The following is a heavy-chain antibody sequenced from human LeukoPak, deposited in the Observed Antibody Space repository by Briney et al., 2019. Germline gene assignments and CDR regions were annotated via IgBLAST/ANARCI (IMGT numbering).Heavy chain of an antibody. CDR2: INHSGST. J-gene: IGHJ4*02. CDR1: GGSFSGYY. D-gene: IGHD4-17*01. V-gene: IGHV4-34*01. CDR3: VRAHATVSFDY. Sequence: PSETLSLTRAVYGGSFSGYYWSWIRQPPGKGLEWIGEINHSGSTNYNPSLKSRVTISVDTSKNQFSLKLSSVTAADTAVYYCVRAHATVSFDYWGQGTLVTVSS.